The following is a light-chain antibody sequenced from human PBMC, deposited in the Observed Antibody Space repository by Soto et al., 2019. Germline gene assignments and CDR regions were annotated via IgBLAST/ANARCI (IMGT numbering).Light chain of an antibody. CDR1: QDIRNF. J-gene: IGKJ5*01. Sequence: DIQMTQSPSSLSASVGDRVTITCQASQDIRNFLNWYQQKPGKAPKLLIPDASSLEAGVPQRFSGSGFGTDFTLAISSLQAEDFATYFCQQHFNLSPTFGPGTRLEIK. CDR2: DAS. V-gene: IGKV1-33*01. CDR3: QQHFNLSPT.